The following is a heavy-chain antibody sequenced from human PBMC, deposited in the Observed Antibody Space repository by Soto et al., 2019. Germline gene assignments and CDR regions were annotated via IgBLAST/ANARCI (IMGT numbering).Heavy chain of an antibody. CDR2: MYHSGST. D-gene: IGHD6-6*01. CDR1: GGSISSGGYS. J-gene: IGHJ4*02. CDR3: ARVGSSIAVRHFDY. V-gene: IGHV4-30-2*05. Sequence: PSETLSLTCAVSGGSISSGGYSWSWIRQPPGKGLEWIGYMYHSGSTYYNPSLKSRVTISLDTSKNQFSLKLSSVTAADTAVYYCARVGSSIAVRHFDYWGPGTLVTVSS.